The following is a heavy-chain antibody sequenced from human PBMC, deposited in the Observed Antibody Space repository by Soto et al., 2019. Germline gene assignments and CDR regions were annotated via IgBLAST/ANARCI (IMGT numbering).Heavy chain of an antibody. Sequence: ETLSLTCTVSGGSIGSYYWSWIRQPPGKGLEWIGYIYYTGSTNYNPSLKSRVTISVDTSKNQFSLKLSSVTAADTAVYYCARHVTRDYDFWSGKPTEYYYYYYMDVWGKGTTVTVSS. V-gene: IGHV4-59*08. CDR2: IYYTGST. J-gene: IGHJ6*03. CDR3: ARHVTRDYDFWSGKPTEYYYYYYMDV. D-gene: IGHD3-3*01. CDR1: GGSIGSYY.